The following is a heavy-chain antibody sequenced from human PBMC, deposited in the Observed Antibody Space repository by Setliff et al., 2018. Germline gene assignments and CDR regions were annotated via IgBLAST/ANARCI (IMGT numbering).Heavy chain of an antibody. V-gene: IGHV3-11*04. CDR1: GFTLGDYY. D-gene: IGHD3-22*01. CDR3: ARGGYSVTASYYGLDV. J-gene: IGHJ6*02. Sequence: PGGSLRLSCAVSGFTLGDYYMTWIRQAPGKGLEWVAYISITGSAVHYPDSVKGRFTISRDNGKSSLYLQMNSLTAEDTAIYFCARGGYSVTASYYGLDVWGQGTTVTVSS. CDR2: ISITGSAV.